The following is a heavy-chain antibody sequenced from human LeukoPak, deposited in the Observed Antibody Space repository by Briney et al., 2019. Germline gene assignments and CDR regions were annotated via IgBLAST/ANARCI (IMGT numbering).Heavy chain of an antibody. J-gene: IGHJ4*02. Sequence: SETLSLTCTVSGGPISSYYWSWIRQPPGKGLEWIGYIYYSGSTNYNPSLKSRVTISVDTSKNQFSLKLSSVTAADTAVYYCASAYDSSGYYLDYWGQGTLVTVSS. CDR3: ASAYDSSGYYLDY. D-gene: IGHD3-22*01. CDR1: GGPISSYY. CDR2: IYYSGST. V-gene: IGHV4-59*08.